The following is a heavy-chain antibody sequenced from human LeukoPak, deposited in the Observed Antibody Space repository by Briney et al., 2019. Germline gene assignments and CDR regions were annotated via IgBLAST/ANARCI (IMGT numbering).Heavy chain of an antibody. CDR2: MNPNSGNT. Sequence: ASVKVSCKASGYTFTSYDINWVRQATGQGLEWMGWMNPNSGNTGYAQKFQGRVTMTRNTSISTAYMELSSLRSEDTAVYYCARAEDYVWGSYRIYYYYGMDVWGQGTTVIVSS. CDR1: GYTFTSYD. CDR3: ARAEDYVWGSYRIYYYYGMDV. D-gene: IGHD3-16*02. V-gene: IGHV1-8*01. J-gene: IGHJ6*02.